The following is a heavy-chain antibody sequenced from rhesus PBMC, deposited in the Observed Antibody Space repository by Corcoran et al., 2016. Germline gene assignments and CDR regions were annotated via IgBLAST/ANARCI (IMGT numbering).Heavy chain of an antibody. Sequence: EVQLVQSGAAVKRPGESPKISCQTSGYSFTSYWIHWVRQMPGKRLECMGAIDHSDSDTRYSPSFRGQVTISADKSITTTYRQWSSLKASDSATYYCARGGYQPFDVWGPGVLVTVSS. CDR2: IDHSDSDT. CDR3: ARGGYQPFDV. CDR1: GYSFTSYW. J-gene: IGHJ5-1*01. D-gene: IGHD5-12*01. V-gene: IGHV5-2*01.